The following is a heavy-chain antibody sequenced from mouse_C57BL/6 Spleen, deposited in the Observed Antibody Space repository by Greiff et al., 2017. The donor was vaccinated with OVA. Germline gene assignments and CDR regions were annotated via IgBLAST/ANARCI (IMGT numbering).Heavy chain of an antibody. J-gene: IGHJ1*03. D-gene: IGHD1-1*01. CDR2: SYPGDGDT. CDR1: GYAFSSSW. V-gene: IGHV1-82*01. CDR3: ARSNYYYGSSLWYFDV. Sequence: VQLQQSGPELVKPGASVKISCKASGYAFSSSWLNWVKQRPGKGLEWIGRSYPGDGDTNYNGKFKGKATLTADKSSSTAYMQLSSLTSEDSAVYFCARSNYYYGSSLWYFDVWGTGTTVTVSS.